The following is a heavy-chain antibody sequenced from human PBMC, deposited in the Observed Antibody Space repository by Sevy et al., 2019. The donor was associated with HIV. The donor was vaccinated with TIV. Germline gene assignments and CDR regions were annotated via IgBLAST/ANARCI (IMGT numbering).Heavy chain of an antibody. V-gene: IGHV3-48*02. CDR2: ITSSSTTI. D-gene: IGHD2-15*01. CDR3: ARDTEERSCSGGSCWDY. J-gene: IGHJ4*02. Sequence: GVSLRLSCAASGFTFSSYSMNWVRQAPGKGLEWVSYITSSSTTIYYADSVKGRFTISRDNAKNSLYLQMNSLRDDDTAVYYCARDTEERSCSGGSCWDYWGQGTLVTVSS. CDR1: GFTFSSYS.